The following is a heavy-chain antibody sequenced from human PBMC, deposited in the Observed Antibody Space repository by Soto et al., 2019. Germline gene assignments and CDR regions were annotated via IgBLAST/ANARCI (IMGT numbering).Heavy chain of an antibody. CDR3: ARDGAYSSSWYSSRGHYDYGMDV. V-gene: IGHV1-3*01. Sequence: QVQLVQSGAEVKKPGASVKVSCKASGYTFTSYAMHWVRQAPGQRLEWMGWLNAGNGNTKYSQKFQGRVTITRDTAASTAYMELSSLRSEDTAVYYCARDGAYSSSWYSSRGHYDYGMDVWGQGTTVTVSS. CDR2: LNAGNGNT. J-gene: IGHJ6*02. CDR1: GYTFTSYA. D-gene: IGHD6-13*01.